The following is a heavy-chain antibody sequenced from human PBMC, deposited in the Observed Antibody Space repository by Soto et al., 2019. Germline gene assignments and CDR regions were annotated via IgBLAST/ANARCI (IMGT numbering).Heavy chain of an antibody. V-gene: IGHV3-30-3*01. CDR2: ISYDGSNK. CDR3: ARDSEAFYDILTGYYGWFDP. J-gene: IGHJ5*02. Sequence: LRLSCAASGFTFSSYAMHWVRQAPGKGLEWVAVISYDGSNKYYADSVKGRFTISRDNSKNTLYLQMNSLRAEDTAVYYCARDSEAFYDILTGYYGWFDPWGQGTLVTVSS. D-gene: IGHD3-9*01. CDR1: GFTFSSYA.